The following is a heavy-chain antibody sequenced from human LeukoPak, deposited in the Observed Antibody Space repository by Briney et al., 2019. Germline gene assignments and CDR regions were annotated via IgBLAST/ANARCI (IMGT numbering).Heavy chain of an antibody. D-gene: IGHD3-22*01. CDR3: ARGVYYYDSSGYYYEDAFDI. CDR2: INPNSGGT. J-gene: IGHJ3*02. V-gene: IGHV1-2*02. CDR1: GYTFTGYY. Sequence: GASVKVSCKASGYTFTGYYMHWVRQAPGQGLEWMGWINPNSGGTNYAQKFQGRVTMTRDTSISTAYMELSRLRSDDTAVYYCARGVYYYDSSGYYYEDAFDIWGQGTMVTVSS.